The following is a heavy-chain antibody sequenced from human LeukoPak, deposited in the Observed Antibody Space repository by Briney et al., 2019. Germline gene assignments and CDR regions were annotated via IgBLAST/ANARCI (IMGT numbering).Heavy chain of an antibody. Sequence: GGSLRLSCAASGFTFSSYAMSWVRQAPGKGLEWVSAISGSGGSTYYADSMKGRFTISRDNSKNTLYLQMNSLRAEDTAVYYCAKEDSPSKSYYDFWSGNGAFDIWGQGTMVTVSS. CDR1: GFTFSSYA. V-gene: IGHV3-23*01. J-gene: IGHJ3*02. CDR2: ISGSGGST. D-gene: IGHD3-3*01. CDR3: AKEDSPSKSYYDFWSGNGAFDI.